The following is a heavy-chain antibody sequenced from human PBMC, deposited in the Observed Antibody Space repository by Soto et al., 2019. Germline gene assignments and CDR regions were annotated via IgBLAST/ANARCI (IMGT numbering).Heavy chain of an antibody. Sequence: PGGSLRLSCAASGFTFSSYAMSWVRQAPGKGLEWVSTIGDSGGSTYYADSVKGRFTISRDNSKNTLSLQMSSLRADDTAVYCCARVIYGDYSDYWGQGTLVTVSS. J-gene: IGHJ4*02. D-gene: IGHD4-17*01. CDR3: ARVIYGDYSDY. V-gene: IGHV3-23*01. CDR1: GFTFSSYA. CDR2: IGDSGGST.